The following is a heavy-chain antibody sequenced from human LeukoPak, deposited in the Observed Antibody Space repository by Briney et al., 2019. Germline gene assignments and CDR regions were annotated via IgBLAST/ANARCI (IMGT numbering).Heavy chain of an antibody. Sequence: GGSLRLSCAASGFTFRSYAMSWVRQAPGKGVEWVSAISGSGNTFYADSVKGRFTITRDTSKNTLFLQMNSLRAEDTAVYYCAKGSAYYYETSGCYCDYWGQGTLVTVSS. CDR3: AKGSAYYYETSGCYCDY. J-gene: IGHJ4*02. CDR2: ISGSGNT. D-gene: IGHD3-22*01. V-gene: IGHV3-23*01. CDR1: GFTFRSYA.